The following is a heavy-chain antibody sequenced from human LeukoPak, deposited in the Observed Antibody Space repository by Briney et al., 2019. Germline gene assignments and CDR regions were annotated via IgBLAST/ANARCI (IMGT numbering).Heavy chain of an antibody. CDR1: GYTFTSYA. D-gene: IGHD1-14*01. Sequence: ASVKVSCKASGYTFTSYAMNWVRQAPGQRPEWMGRINAENGDTKYSQKFQGRVTITRDTFASTSYMELSSLRSEDTAVYYCARDQYNVIDSWGQGTLVTVSS. CDR3: ARDQYNVIDS. CDR2: INAENGDT. J-gene: IGHJ4*02. V-gene: IGHV1-3*01.